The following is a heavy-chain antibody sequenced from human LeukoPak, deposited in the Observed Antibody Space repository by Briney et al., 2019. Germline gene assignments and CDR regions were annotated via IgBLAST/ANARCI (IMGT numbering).Heavy chain of an antibody. CDR2: IRSKAYGGTT. CDR1: GFTFGDYA. D-gene: IGHD3-3*01. J-gene: IGHJ6*02. V-gene: IGHV3-49*03. CDR3: TRDPLGYDFWSGYFPDYYGMDV. Sequence: GGSLRLSCTASGFTFGDYAMSWFRQAPGKGLEWVGFIRSKAYGGTTEYAASVKGRFTNSRDDSKSIAYLQMNSLKTEDTAVYYCTRDPLGYDFWSGYFPDYYGMDVWGQGTTVTVSS.